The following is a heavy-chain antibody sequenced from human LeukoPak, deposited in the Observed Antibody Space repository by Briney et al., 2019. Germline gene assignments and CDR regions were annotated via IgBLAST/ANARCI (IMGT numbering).Heavy chain of an antibody. CDR3: ARSGIYDSSGYYRLY. CDR1: GGSFSGYY. Sequence: SETLSLTCAVSGGSFSGYYWSWIRQPPGKGLEWIGEINHSGSTNYNSSLKSRVTISVDTSKNQFSLKLSSVTAADTAVYYCARSGIYDSSGYYRLYWGQGTLVTVSS. CDR2: INHSGST. D-gene: IGHD3-22*01. V-gene: IGHV4-34*01. J-gene: IGHJ4*02.